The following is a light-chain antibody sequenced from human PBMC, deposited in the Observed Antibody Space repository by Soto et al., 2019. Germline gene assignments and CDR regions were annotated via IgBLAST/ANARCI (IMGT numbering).Light chain of an antibody. CDR2: DIN. V-gene: IGLV7-46*01. Sequence: QAVVTQEHSLTVSPGGTVTLTCGSSTGTVTSGHYPYWFQVKPGQAPRTLLYDINNNHSWTPARFSGSLLGGKAALTLSGAQPEDEDDYYCLLSYSGPSIFGRGTQLTVL. CDR3: LLSYSGPSI. J-gene: IGLJ7*01. CDR1: TGTVTSGHY.